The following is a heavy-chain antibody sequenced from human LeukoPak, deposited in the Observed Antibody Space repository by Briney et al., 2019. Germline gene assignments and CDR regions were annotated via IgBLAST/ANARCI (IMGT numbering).Heavy chain of an antibody. CDR3: ARGKSSGSVDWFDP. CDR1: GFTFSSFA. D-gene: IGHD3-10*01. J-gene: IGHJ5*02. V-gene: IGHV3-23*01. Sequence: GGSLRLSYAASGFTFSSFAMTWVRQAPGKGLEWVSTITGDAGISAYADSVRGRFAISRDNFNNILYLQMNSLRAEDTAVYYCARGKSSGSVDWFDPWGQGTLVTVSS. CDR2: ITGDAGIS.